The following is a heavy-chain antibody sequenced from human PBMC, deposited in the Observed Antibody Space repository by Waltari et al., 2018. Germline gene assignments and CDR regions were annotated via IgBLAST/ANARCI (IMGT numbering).Heavy chain of an antibody. CDR1: GFTFSTNA. Sequence: EVQLLESGGGLVQPGGSLRLSCVAAGFTFSTNAMTWVRQAPGKALEWGSSFAGIRGRTYYAASAKGRFTTSRDDSQHTLYLQMNSLSAEDTALYHCARSSSDDYRVGYLHLWGQGTLVTVSS. V-gene: IGHV3-23*01. D-gene: IGHD4-4*01. J-gene: IGHJ1*01. CDR3: ARSSSDDYRVGYLHL. CDR2: FAGIRGRT.